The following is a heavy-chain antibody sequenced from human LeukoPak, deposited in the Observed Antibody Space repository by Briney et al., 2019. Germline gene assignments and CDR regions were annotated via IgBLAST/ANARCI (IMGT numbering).Heavy chain of an antibody. D-gene: IGHD3-16*01. CDR2: ISWNSRSI. Sequence: GRSLRLSCAASGFTFDDYAMHWVRQAPGKGLEWVSGISWNSRSICYADSVKGRFTISRDNAKNSLYLQMNSLRVEDMALYYCAKMVNSWGAFDIWGQGTMVIVSS. V-gene: IGHV3-9*03. CDR1: GFTFDDYA. CDR3: AKMVNSWGAFDI. J-gene: IGHJ3*02.